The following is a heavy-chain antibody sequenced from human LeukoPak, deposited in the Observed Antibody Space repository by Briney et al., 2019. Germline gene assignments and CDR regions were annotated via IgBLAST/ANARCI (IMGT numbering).Heavy chain of an antibody. CDR2: INSDGSST. CDR3: ARAGQFDYFDY. CDR1: GFTFSSYW. Sequence: GGSLRLSCAASGFTFSSYWMRWVRQAPGKGLVRVSLINSDGSSTSYADSVKGRFTISRDNAKNTLYLQMNSLRAEDTAVYYCARAGQFDYFDYWGQGTLVTVSS. V-gene: IGHV3-74*01. J-gene: IGHJ4*02. D-gene: IGHD1-14*01.